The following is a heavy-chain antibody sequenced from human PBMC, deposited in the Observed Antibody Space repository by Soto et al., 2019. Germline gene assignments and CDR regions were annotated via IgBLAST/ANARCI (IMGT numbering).Heavy chain of an antibody. CDR1: GFSLSTYGVG. J-gene: IGHJ6*02. CDR3: AYVTASWGAYGMDV. V-gene: IGHV2-5*02. CDR2: IYWDDDK. D-gene: IGHD2-21*02. Sequence: QITLKESGPTLVKPTQPLTLTCTFSGFSLSTYGVGVGWIRQPPGKALEWLALIYWDDDKRYSPSLKSRPTITTDTSESPGVLTVTNMDPVDTATYVCAYVTASWGAYGMDVWGQGTTVTVSS.